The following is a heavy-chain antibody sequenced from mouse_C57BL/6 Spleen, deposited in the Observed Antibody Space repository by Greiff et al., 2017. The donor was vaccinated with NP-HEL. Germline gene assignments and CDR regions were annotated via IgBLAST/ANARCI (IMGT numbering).Heavy chain of an antibody. D-gene: IGHD1-1*01. J-gene: IGHJ3*01. Sequence: QVQLKQSGPELVKPGASVKISCKASGYAFSSSWMNWVKQRPGKGLEWIGRIYPGDGDTNYNGKFKGKATLTADKSSSTAYMQLSSLTSEDSAVYYCARWGLLLRFDAYWGQGTLVTVSA. CDR1: GYAFSSSW. CDR3: ARWGLLLRFDAY. V-gene: IGHV1-82*01. CDR2: IYPGDGDT.